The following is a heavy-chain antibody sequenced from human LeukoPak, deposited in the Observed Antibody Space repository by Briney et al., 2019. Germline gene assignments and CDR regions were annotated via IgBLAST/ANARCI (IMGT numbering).Heavy chain of an antibody. J-gene: IGHJ4*02. Sequence: ASVKVSCKASGGIFSSYAISWVRQAPGQGLEWMGRIIPILGIANYAQKFQGRVTITADKSTSTAYMELSSLRSEDTAVYYCARSLGDSSGYYYVYFDYWGQGTLVTVSS. D-gene: IGHD3-22*01. CDR1: GGIFSSYA. CDR2: IIPILGIA. CDR3: ARSLGDSSGYYYVYFDY. V-gene: IGHV1-69*04.